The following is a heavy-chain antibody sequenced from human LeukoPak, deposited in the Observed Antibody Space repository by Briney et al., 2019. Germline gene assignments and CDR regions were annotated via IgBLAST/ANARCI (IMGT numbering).Heavy chain of an antibody. Sequence: GESLKISSKGSGSSFTSYWIGWVRQMPGKGLEWMGIIYPGDSDTRYSPSFQGQVTTSADKSISTAYLQWRSLKASDTAMYYCASSVVPAARDAFDIWGQGTMVTVSS. V-gene: IGHV5-51*01. CDR1: GSSFTSYW. J-gene: IGHJ3*02. D-gene: IGHD2-2*01. CDR3: ASSVVPAARDAFDI. CDR2: IYPGDSDT.